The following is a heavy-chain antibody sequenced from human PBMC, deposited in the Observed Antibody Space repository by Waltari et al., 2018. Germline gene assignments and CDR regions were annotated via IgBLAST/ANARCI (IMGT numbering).Heavy chain of an antibody. V-gene: IGHV3-43D*03. CDR1: CSTFVDYA. D-gene: IGHD6-19*01. CDR3: AKDSRGYSGWVDY. J-gene: IGHJ4*02. CDR2: ISWEGSTT. Sequence: EVQLVESGGVVVQPGGSLRLSCSASCSTFVDYAMHWVRQAPGKGLEWVSLISWEGSTTSYADSVKGRFTISRDNSKNSLYLQMNRLRAEDNALYYCAKDSRGYSGWVDYWGQGTLVTVSS.